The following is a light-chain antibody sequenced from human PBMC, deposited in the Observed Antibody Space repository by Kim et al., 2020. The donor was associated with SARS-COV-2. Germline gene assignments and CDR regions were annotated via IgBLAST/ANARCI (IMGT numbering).Light chain of an antibody. CDR1: SSDVGGYKY. J-gene: IGLJ1*01. CDR2: DVS. V-gene: IGLV2-14*04. CDR3: SSYTSSSTPYV. Sequence: SITISCTGTSSDVGGYKYVSWYQQHPGKAPKLMIYDVSKRPSGVSSRFSGSKSGNTASLTISGLQAEDEADYYCSSYTSSSTPYVFGTGTKVTVL.